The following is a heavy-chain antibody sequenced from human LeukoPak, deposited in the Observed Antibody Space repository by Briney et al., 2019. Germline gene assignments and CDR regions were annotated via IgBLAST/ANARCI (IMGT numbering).Heavy chain of an antibody. D-gene: IGHD4-17*01. J-gene: IGHJ5*02. Sequence: GGSLRLSCAASGFTFSSYWMSWVRQAPGKGLEWVANIKQDGSEKYYVDSVKGRFTISRDNAKNSLYLQMNSLRAEDTAVYYCAKGGHGDYRNWFDPWGQGTLVTVSS. CDR2: IKQDGSEK. CDR1: GFTFSSYW. CDR3: AKGGHGDYRNWFDP. V-gene: IGHV3-7*01.